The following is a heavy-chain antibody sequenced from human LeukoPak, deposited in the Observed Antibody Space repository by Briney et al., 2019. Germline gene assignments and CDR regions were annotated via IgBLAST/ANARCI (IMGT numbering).Heavy chain of an antibody. D-gene: IGHD3-10*01. J-gene: IGHJ5*02. Sequence: GASVKVSCKASGYTFTSYAMHWVRQAPGQRLEGMGWIDAGNGNTKYSQKFQGRVTITRDTSASTAYMELSRLRSEDTAVYSCARDHQFGFSSGWFDPWGQGTLVTVSS. CDR2: IDAGNGNT. CDR1: GYTFTSYA. CDR3: ARDHQFGFSSGWFDP. V-gene: IGHV1-3*01.